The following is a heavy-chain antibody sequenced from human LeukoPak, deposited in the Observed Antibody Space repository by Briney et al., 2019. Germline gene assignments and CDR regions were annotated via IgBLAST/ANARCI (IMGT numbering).Heavy chain of an antibody. D-gene: IGHD6-6*01. CDR3: VKASSSSPQYNWFDA. CDR2: ISGSGDRT. Sequence: GSLGLSCAASGFTFSSYAMNWVRQAPGKGLEWVSSISGSGDRTYYADSANGRFTISRDNSKNTLFLQMKSLRADDTGVYYCVKASSSSPQYNWFDAWGQGTLVTVSS. V-gene: IGHV3-23*01. J-gene: IGHJ5*02. CDR1: GFTFSSYA.